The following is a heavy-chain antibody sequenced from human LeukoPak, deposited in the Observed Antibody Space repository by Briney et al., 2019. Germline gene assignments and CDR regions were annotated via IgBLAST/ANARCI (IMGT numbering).Heavy chain of an antibody. CDR2: IYYSGST. CDR1: GGSISSSSYY. Sequence: EPLSLTCTVSGGSISSSSYYWGWIRPPPGKGLEWIGSIYYSGSTYYNPSLKSRVTISVDTSKNQFSLKLSSVTVADTAVYYCARGTSSIAARFVYYYYMDVWGKGTTVTVSS. CDR3: ARGTSSIAARFVYYYYMDV. J-gene: IGHJ6*03. V-gene: IGHV4-39*07. D-gene: IGHD6-6*01.